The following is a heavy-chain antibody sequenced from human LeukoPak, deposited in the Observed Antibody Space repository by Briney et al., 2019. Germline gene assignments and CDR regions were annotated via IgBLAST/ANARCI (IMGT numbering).Heavy chain of an antibody. J-gene: IGHJ4*02. CDR1: GGTFSSYA. Sequence: SVTVSCKASGGTFSSYAISWVRQAPGHGLEWMGGIIPIFGTANYAQKFLGRVTITTDESTSTAYMELSSLRSEDTAVYYCARDRDGVTGSSGYYYEGHYWGQGTLVTVSS. V-gene: IGHV1-69*05. CDR3: ARDRDGVTGSSGYYYEGHY. CDR2: IIPIFGTA. D-gene: IGHD3-22*01.